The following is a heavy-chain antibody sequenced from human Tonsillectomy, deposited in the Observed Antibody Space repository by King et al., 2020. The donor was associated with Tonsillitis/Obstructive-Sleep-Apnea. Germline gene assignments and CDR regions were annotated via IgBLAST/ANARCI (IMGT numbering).Heavy chain of an antibody. V-gene: IGHV4-39*01. D-gene: IGHD1-1*01. CDR1: GGSISSSSYY. CDR2: IYDSGST. Sequence: QLQESGPGLVKPSETLSLTCTVSGGSISSSSYYWGWIRQPPGKGLEWIGSIYDSGSTYYNPSLKSRGTISVDTSKNQFSLKLSSVTAAETAVYYCARSSTTGTTDWFDPWGQGTLVTVSS. CDR3: ARSSTTGTTDWFDP. J-gene: IGHJ5*02.